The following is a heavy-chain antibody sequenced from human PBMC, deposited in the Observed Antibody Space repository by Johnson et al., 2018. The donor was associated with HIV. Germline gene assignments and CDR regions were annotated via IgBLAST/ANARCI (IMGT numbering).Heavy chain of an antibody. J-gene: IGHJ3*01. CDR1: GFIVSSNY. CDR3: ARATYYYDTSGYLTRPRAFDV. D-gene: IGHD3-22*01. Sequence: VQLVESGGGVIQTGGSLRLSCAASGFIVSSNYMSWVRQAPGKGLEWFSGIDWNGGSTSYADSVKGRFTISRDNAKNSLYLQMNSLRADDTALYYCARATYYYDTSGYLTRPRAFDVWGQGTMVTVSS. CDR2: IDWNGGST. V-gene: IGHV3-20*04.